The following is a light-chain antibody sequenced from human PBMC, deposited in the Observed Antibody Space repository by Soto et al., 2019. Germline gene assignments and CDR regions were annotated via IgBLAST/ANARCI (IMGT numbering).Light chain of an antibody. CDR1: QGISSY. CDR2: AAS. J-gene: IGKJ3*01. V-gene: IGKV1-9*01. Sequence: DIQLTQSPSFLSASVGDRVTITCRASQGISSYLAWYQQKPGKAPKLLIYAASTMQSGVPSRFSGSGSGTEFTLTISSLQPEDFATHYCQQLNSYPRGITFGPRTKVDIK. CDR3: QQLNSYPRGIT.